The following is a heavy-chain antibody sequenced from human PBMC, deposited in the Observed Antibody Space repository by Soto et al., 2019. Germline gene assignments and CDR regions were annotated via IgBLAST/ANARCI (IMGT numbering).Heavy chain of an antibody. CDR3: ARDRGVLLWFGEPPLGAFDI. CDR2: ISAYNGNT. CDR1: GYTFTSYG. V-gene: IGHV1-18*01. D-gene: IGHD3-10*01. J-gene: IGHJ3*02. Sequence: QVQLVQSGAEVKKPGASVKVSCKASGYTFTSYGISWVRQAPGQGLEWMGWISAYNGNTNYAQKLQGRVTMTTDTSTSTAYMELRSLRSDDTAVYYCARDRGVLLWFGEPPLGAFDIWGQGTMVTVSS.